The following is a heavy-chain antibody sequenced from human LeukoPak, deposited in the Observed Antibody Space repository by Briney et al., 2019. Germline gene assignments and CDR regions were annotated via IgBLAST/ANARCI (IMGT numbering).Heavy chain of an antibody. V-gene: IGHV3-7*03. CDR1: GFTFSSYW. Sequence: GGSLRLSFAASGFTFSSYWMSWVRQAPGKGLEWVANIKRDGSEKYYVDSVKGRFTISRDNAKNSLYLQMNSLRAEDTALYHCARGGYSNYVNYWGQGTLVTVSS. D-gene: IGHD4-11*01. CDR3: ARGGYSNYVNY. CDR2: IKRDGSEK. J-gene: IGHJ4*02.